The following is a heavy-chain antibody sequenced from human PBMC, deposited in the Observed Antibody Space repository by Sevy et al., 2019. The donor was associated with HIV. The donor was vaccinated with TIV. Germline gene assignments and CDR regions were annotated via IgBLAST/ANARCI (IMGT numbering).Heavy chain of an antibody. CDR2: IKTNIEGGTT. Sequence: GESLKISCAASGFTFSKAWMSWVRQAPGKGLEWVGRIKTNIEGGTTDYAASVKGRFTISRDDSRNTLYLQINSLKTEDTGVYYCILLSGYRDTWGQGTLVTVSS. CDR3: ILLSGYRDT. D-gene: IGHD5-12*01. J-gene: IGHJ5*02. CDR1: GFTFSKAW. V-gene: IGHV3-15*01.